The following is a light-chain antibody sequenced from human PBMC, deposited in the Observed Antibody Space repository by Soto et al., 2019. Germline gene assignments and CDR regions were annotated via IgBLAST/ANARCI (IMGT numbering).Light chain of an antibody. CDR1: SNDVGSYNL. CDR3: CSYTASDIWV. V-gene: IGLV2-14*02. Sequence: QSAVTQPASVSGSPGQSITISCTGTSNDVGSYNLVSWYQQHPGKAPKLMISAVSQRPSGVPDRFSGSKSGNTASLTISGLQADDEADYFCCSYTASDIWVFGGGTKLTVL. J-gene: IGLJ3*02. CDR2: AVS.